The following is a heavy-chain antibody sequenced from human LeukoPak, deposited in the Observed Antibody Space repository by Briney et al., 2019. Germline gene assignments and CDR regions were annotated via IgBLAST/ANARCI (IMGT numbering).Heavy chain of an antibody. CDR1: GFTFSRYW. D-gene: IGHD3-10*01. J-gene: IGHJ5*02. CDR2: ISPDGSRT. Sequence: HPGGSLRLSCAASGFTFSRYWMHWVRQAPGKGLVWVSRISPDGSRTTYADSVKGRFTISRDNAKNTVYLQMNSLRAEDTAVYYCARVALGSYNWFDPWGQGTLVTVSS. V-gene: IGHV3-74*01. CDR3: ARVALGSYNWFDP.